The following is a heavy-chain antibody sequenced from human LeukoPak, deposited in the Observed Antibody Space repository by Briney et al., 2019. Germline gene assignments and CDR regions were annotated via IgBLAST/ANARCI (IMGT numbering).Heavy chain of an antibody. CDR1: GGSFSGYY. D-gene: IGHD5-24*01. CDR3: ARGMAGSDG. Sequence: PSETLSLTCAVYGGSFSGYYWSWIRQPPGKGLEWIGEINHSGSTNYNPSLKSRVTISVDTSKNQFSLKLSSVTAADTAVYYRARGMAGSDGWGQGTLVTVSS. CDR2: INHSGST. J-gene: IGHJ4*02. V-gene: IGHV4-34*01.